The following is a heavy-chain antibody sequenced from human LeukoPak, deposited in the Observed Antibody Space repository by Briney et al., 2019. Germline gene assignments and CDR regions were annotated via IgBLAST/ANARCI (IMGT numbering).Heavy chain of an antibody. CDR2: INLRGST. J-gene: IGHJ6*02. Sequence: SETLSLTCALYGGSFSGYYWSWIPQPPRKGREWIGEINLRGSTNYNPSLKSRVTISVDTSKNQFSLKLSSVTAADTAVYYCASLRIAAAGNPNYYYYYGMDVWGQGTTVTVSS. V-gene: IGHV4-34*01. CDR1: GGSFSGYY. D-gene: IGHD6-13*01. CDR3: ASLRIAAAGNPNYYYYYGMDV.